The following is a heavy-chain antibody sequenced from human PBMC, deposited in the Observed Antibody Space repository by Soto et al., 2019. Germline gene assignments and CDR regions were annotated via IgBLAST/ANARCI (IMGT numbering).Heavy chain of an antibody. V-gene: IGHV3-23*01. CDR1: GFTFSSYA. Sequence: GSLRLSCAASGFTFSSYAMSWVRQAPGKGLEWVSAISGSGGSTYYADSVKGRFTISRDNSKNTLYLQMNSLRAEDTAVYYCAKSPTYYYDSSGYYLDYWGQGTLVTVSS. CDR2: ISGSGGST. D-gene: IGHD3-22*01. CDR3: AKSPTYYYDSSGYYLDY. J-gene: IGHJ4*02.